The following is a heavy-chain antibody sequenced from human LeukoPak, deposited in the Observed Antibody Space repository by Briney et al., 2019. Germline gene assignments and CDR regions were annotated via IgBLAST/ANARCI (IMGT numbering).Heavy chain of an antibody. J-gene: IGHJ6*02. D-gene: IGHD6-13*01. Sequence: GGSLRLSCAASGSTFSSYWMSWVRQAPGKGLEWVSVITGSGGNTYYADSVKGRFTISKDNSKNTVYLQMSSLRVDDTAVYYCAKAASSSWPSYYYGMDVWGQGTTVTVSS. CDR3: AKAASSSWPSYYYGMDV. V-gene: IGHV3-23*01. CDR2: ITGSGGNT. CDR1: GSTFSSYW.